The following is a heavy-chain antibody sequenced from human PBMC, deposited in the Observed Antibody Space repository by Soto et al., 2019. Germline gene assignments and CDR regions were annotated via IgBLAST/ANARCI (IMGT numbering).Heavy chain of an antibody. D-gene: IGHD3-16*01. V-gene: IGHV1-24*01. CDR3: ATPPTRNVYFNH. J-gene: IGHJ1*01. CDR2: FDPEDGET. CDR1: GYTLTELS. Sequence: ASVKVSCKVSGYTLTELSMHWVRQAPGKGLEWMGGFDPEDGETIYAQKFQGRVTMTEDTSTDTAYMELSSLRSEDTAVYYCATPPTRNVYFNHWGQGALVTVSS.